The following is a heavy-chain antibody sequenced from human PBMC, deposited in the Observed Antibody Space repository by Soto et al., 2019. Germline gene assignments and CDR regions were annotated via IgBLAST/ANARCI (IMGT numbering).Heavy chain of an antibody. Sequence: SETLSLTCAVSGYSIDSGYYWGWIRQPPGKGLEWIGSLHHSGNIYYNPSLKSRVTMLIDTSKNQCSLQLRSLTAADTAVYYCARVVVAGAKDAFDIWRQGTLVTVSS. CDR2: LHHSGNI. J-gene: IGHJ3*02. CDR1: GYSIDSGYY. V-gene: IGHV4-38-2*01. D-gene: IGHD2-15*01. CDR3: ARVVVAGAKDAFDI.